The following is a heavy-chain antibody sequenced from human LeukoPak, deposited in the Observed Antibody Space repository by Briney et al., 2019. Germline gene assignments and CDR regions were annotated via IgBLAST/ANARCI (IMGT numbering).Heavy chain of an antibody. CDR3: AKDAGIAVAGNWFDP. CDR1: GFTFDDYA. V-gene: IGHV3-9*01. Sequence: GGSLRLSCAASGFTFDDYAMHWVRQAPGKGLEWVSGTSWNSGSIGYADSVKGRFTISRDNAKNSLYLQMNSLRAEDTALYYCAKDAGIAVAGNWFDPWGQGTLVTVSS. J-gene: IGHJ5*02. D-gene: IGHD6-19*01. CDR2: TSWNSGSI.